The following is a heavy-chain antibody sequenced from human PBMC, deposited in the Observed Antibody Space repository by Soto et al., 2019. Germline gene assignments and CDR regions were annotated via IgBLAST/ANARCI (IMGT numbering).Heavy chain of an antibody. D-gene: IGHD6-13*01. V-gene: IGHV4-39*01. CDR1: GGSINSNRYF. J-gene: IGHJ5*02. CDR3: ARKDGSSWYNWFDQ. Sequence: SETLSLTCTVSGGSINSNRYFCGWIRQCPGKGLEWIANVRYLGTTCYNPSLKSRIIMSVDTSMNQFSLKLTFVTAADTDVYYCARKDGSSWYNWFDQWGQGTLVTVSS. CDR2: VRYLGTT.